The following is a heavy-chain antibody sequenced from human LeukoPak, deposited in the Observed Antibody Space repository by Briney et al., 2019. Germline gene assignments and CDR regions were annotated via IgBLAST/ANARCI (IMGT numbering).Heavy chain of an antibody. J-gene: IGHJ4*02. V-gene: IGHV4-59*08. D-gene: IGHD1-14*01. Sequence: SETPSLTCTVSGGSISSYYWSWIRQPPGKGLEWIGYIYYSGSTNYNPPLKSRVTISVDTSKNQFSLKLSSVTAADTAVYYCARNHDYWGQGTLVTVSS. CDR2: IYYSGST. CDR3: ARNHDY. CDR1: GGSISSYY.